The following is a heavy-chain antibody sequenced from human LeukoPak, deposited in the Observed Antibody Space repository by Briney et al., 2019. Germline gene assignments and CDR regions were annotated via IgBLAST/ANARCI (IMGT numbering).Heavy chain of an antibody. J-gene: IGHJ4*02. CDR2: ISHSGST. CDR1: GGSFSDYF. D-gene: IGHD3-22*01. V-gene: IGHV4-34*01. CDR3: VTYYYGSSAPKRNY. Sequence: SETLSLTCAVYGGSFSDYFWSWIRQPPGKGLAWIGEISHSGSTTYNPSLRSRVTISGDTSKKQFSLKLSSVTAADTAVYYCVTYYYGSSAPKRNYWGQGILVTVSS.